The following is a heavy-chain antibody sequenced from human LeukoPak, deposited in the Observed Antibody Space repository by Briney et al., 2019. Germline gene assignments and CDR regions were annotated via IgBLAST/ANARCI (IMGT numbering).Heavy chain of an antibody. CDR3: ARVLRGGDYGDYAGPHDAFDI. V-gene: IGHV3-21*01. J-gene: IGHJ3*02. Sequence: SGGSLRLSCAASGFTFSSYSMNWVRQAPGKGLEWVSSISSSSSYIYYADSVKGRFTISRDNAKNSLYLQMNSLRAEDTAVYYCARVLRGGDYGDYAGPHDAFDIWGQGTMVTVSS. D-gene: IGHD4-17*01. CDR1: GFTFSSYS. CDR2: ISSSSSYI.